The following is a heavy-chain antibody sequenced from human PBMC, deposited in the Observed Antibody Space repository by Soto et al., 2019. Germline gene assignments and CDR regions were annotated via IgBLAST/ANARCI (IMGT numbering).Heavy chain of an antibody. Sequence: GESLKISFKGSGYSFTNYWISWVRQMPGKGLEWMGRIDPTDSYTNYSPSLQGHVTISTDKSISTAYLQWSSLKASDTAMYYCARQSSSCSGGSCSLGDYYYGMDVWGQGTTVTVSS. CDR2: IDPTDSYT. J-gene: IGHJ6*02. V-gene: IGHV5-10-1*01. CDR3: ARQSSSCSGGSCSLGDYYYGMDV. D-gene: IGHD2-15*01. CDR1: GYSFTNYW.